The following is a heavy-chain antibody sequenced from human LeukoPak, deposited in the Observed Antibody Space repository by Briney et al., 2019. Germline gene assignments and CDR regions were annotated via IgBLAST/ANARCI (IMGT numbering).Heavy chain of an antibody. CDR2: INHSGST. CDR3: ARVVVPAALTYYYYYYMGV. CDR1: GGSFSGCY. D-gene: IGHD2-2*01. Sequence: SESLSLTCAVYGGSFSGCYWGWIRQPPGKGLEWIGEINHSGSTNYNPSLKSRVTISVDTSKNQFSLKLSSVTAPDTAVYYCARVVVPAALTYYYYYYMGVWGKGTTVTVSS. J-gene: IGHJ6*03. V-gene: IGHV4-34*01.